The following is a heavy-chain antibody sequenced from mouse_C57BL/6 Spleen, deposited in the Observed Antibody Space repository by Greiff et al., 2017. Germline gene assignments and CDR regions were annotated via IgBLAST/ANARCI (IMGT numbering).Heavy chain of an antibody. V-gene: IGHV7-3*01. CDR2: IRHKANGYTT. J-gene: IGHJ2*01. CDR1: GFTFTDYY. Sequence: EVKLVESGGGFVQPGGSLSLSCAASGFTFTDYYMRWVRQPPGKALEWLGFIRHKANGYTTEYSASVKGRFTISRDNYQSILYLHMKALRAEDSATYDCARVYVGYFDYWGQGTTLTVSS. CDR3: ARVYVGYFDY. D-gene: IGHD2-3*01.